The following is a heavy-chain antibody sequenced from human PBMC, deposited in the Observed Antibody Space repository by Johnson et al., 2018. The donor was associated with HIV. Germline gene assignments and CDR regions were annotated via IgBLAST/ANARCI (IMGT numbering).Heavy chain of an antibody. CDR2: IYTGGST. Sequence: VQLLESGGGLVQPGGSLRLSCAASGFTVSSNYMSWVRQAPGKGLEWVSVIYTGGSTYYADSVKGRFNISRDNSKNTRYLQMNSLRAEDKALYYCARDVQYPGTDVFDIWGQGTMVTVSS. CDR1: GFTVSSNY. CDR3: ARDVQYPGTDVFDI. J-gene: IGHJ3*02. V-gene: IGHV3-66*01. D-gene: IGHD2-2*01.